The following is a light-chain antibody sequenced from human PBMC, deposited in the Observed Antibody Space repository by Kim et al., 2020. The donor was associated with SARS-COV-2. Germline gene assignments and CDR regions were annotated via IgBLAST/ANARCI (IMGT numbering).Light chain of an antibody. J-gene: IGLJ1*01. Sequence: VALGQTARITCGGNNIGSKNVHWYQQKPGQAPVLVIYRDINRPSGIPERFSGSNSGNTATLTISRAQAGDEADYYCQVWDSSAYVFGTGTKVTVL. CDR3: QVWDSSAYV. CDR2: RDI. CDR1: NIGSKN. V-gene: IGLV3-9*01.